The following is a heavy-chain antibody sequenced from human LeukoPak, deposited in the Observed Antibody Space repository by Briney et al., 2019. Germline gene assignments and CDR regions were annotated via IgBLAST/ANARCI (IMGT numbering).Heavy chain of an antibody. J-gene: IGHJ4*02. V-gene: IGHV4-34*01. CDR2: INHSGGT. Sequence: SETLSLTCSVYGGSFSGYSWSWIRQPPGKGLEWIGEINHSGGTYYNPSLKSRVTISVDTSKNQFSLKLSSVTAADTAVYYCARVIAALFDYWGQGTLVTVSS. CDR1: GGSFSGYS. D-gene: IGHD6-6*01. CDR3: ARVIAALFDY.